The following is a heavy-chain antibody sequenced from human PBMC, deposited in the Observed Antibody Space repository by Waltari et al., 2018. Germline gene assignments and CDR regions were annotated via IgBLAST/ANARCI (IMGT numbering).Heavy chain of an antibody. CDR3: ARGSEGSYCSGGTCYSYYYMDV. CDR2: ISYSGST. Sequence: QVQLQESGPGLVKPAETLSLTCTVSGGSISNYYCSWIRQPPGKGLEWIGYISYSGSTTYSPYLKRRVTITVDTSKKQFSLKLNFVTAADTAVYYCARGSEGSYCSGGTCYSYYYMDVWGKGTTVTVSS. J-gene: IGHJ6*03. D-gene: IGHD2-15*01. V-gene: IGHV4-59*01. CDR1: GGSISNYY.